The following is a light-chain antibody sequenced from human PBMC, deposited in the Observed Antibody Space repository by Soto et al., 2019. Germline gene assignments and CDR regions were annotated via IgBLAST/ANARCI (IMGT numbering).Light chain of an antibody. V-gene: IGKV3-20*01. CDR3: QQYGNAPWT. J-gene: IGKJ1*01. CDR2: GAS. Sequence: EIVLTQSPGTLSLSPGERATLSCRASQSVRSTYLAWFQQKPGQAPRLLIYGASSRATGIPDRFSGSGSGTGFTLTSRRLESEDSAVYYCQQYGNAPWTFGLGTKVEIK. CDR1: QSVRSTY.